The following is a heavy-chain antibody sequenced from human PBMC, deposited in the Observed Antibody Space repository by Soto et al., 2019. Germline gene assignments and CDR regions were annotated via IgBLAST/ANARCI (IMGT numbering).Heavy chain of an antibody. CDR2: IYYSGST. CDR1: GGSISSSSYY. Sequence: QLQLQESGPGLVKPSETLSLTCTVSGGSISSSSYYWGWIRQPPGKGLEWIGSIYYSGSTYYNPSLKSRVTISVDTSKNQFSLKLSSVTAADTAVYYCARPIPFYCSSTSCHAAFDIWGQGTMVTVSS. D-gene: IGHD2-2*01. CDR3: ARPIPFYCSSTSCHAAFDI. V-gene: IGHV4-39*01. J-gene: IGHJ3*02.